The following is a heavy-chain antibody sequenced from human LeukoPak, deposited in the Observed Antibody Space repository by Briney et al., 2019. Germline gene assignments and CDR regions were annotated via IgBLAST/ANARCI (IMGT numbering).Heavy chain of an antibody. CDR2: IYHSGST. J-gene: IGHJ6*02. D-gene: IGHD4-23*01. V-gene: IGHV4-30-2*01. Sequence: KASETLSLTCAVSGGSISSGGYSWSWIRQPPGKGLEWIGYIYHSGSTYYSPSLKSRVTISVDRSKNQFSLKLSSVTAADTAVYYCASDYGGRGHYYYGMDVWGQGTTVTVSS. CDR1: GGSISSGGYS. CDR3: ASDYGGRGHYYYGMDV.